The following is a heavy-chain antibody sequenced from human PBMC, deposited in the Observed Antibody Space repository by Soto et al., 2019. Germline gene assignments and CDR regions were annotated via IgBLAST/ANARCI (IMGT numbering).Heavy chain of an antibody. CDR1: GGSFSGYY. CDR3: ARGQGYCSSTSCYTNWFDP. CDR2: INHSGST. V-gene: IGHV4-34*01. Sequence: SETLSLTCAVYGGSFSGYYWSWIRQPPGKGLEWIGEINHSGSTNYNPSLKSRVTISVDTSKNQFSLRLSSVTAADTAVYYCARGQGYCSSTSCYTNWFDPWGQGTLVTVSS. J-gene: IGHJ5*02. D-gene: IGHD2-2*01.